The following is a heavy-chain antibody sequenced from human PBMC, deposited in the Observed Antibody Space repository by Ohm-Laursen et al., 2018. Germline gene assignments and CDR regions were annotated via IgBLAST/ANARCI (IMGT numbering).Heavy chain of an antibody. D-gene: IGHD6-19*01. CDR1: GGSFSGYY. CDR2: INHSRST. J-gene: IGHJ4*02. V-gene: IGHV4-34*01. CDR3: ARGFSGWWGRIDY. Sequence: PGTLSLTCAVYGGSFSGYYWNWIRQPPGKGLEWIGEINHSRSTKYNSSFKSRVTISVDTSKNQFSLKLGPVTAADTAVYYCARGFSGWWGRIDYWGQGILVTVSS.